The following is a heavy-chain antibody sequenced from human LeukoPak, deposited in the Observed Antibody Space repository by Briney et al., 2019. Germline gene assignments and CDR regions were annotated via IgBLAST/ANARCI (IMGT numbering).Heavy chain of an antibody. CDR3: ARDRRNYDFWSGYYLYYYYMDV. Sequence: GGSLRLSCAASGFTFSSYWMSWVRQAPGKGLEWVANIKQDGSEKYYVDSVKGRFTISRDNAKNSLYLQMNSLRAEDTAVYYCARDRRNYDFWSGYYLYYYYMDVWGKGTTVTVSS. V-gene: IGHV3-7*01. CDR2: IKQDGSEK. CDR1: GFTFSSYW. D-gene: IGHD3-3*01. J-gene: IGHJ6*03.